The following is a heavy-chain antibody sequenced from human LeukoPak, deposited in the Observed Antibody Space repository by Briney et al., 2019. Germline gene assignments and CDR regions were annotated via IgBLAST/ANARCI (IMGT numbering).Heavy chain of an antibody. Sequence: LETLSLPCTVSGGSISSFYSSWVREPPREGLEWSGYIYYSGSTNYNPSLKSRVTISVDTSKNQFSLKLSSVTAADTAVYYCALYYYDSSGYYYTYWGQGTLVTVSS. D-gene: IGHD3-22*01. J-gene: IGHJ4*02. V-gene: IGHV4-59*01. CDR2: IYYSGST. CDR3: ALYYYDSSGYYYTY. CDR1: GGSISSFY.